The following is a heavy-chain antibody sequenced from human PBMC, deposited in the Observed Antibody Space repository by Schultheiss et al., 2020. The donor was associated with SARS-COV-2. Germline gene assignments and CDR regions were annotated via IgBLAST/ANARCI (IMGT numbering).Heavy chain of an antibody. Sequence: ASVKVSCKASGYTFTSYGISWVRQAPGQGLEWMGIINPSGGSTSYAQKFQGRVTMTRDTSTSTVYMELSSLRSEDTAVYYCARDSSQGAFDIWGQGTMVTVSS. J-gene: IGHJ3*02. CDR1: GYTFTSYG. V-gene: IGHV1-46*01. CDR2: INPSGGST. D-gene: IGHD6-13*01. CDR3: ARDSSQGAFDI.